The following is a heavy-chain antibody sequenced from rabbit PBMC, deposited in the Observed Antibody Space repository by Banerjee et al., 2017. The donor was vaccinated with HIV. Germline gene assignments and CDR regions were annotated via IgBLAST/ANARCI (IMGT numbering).Heavy chain of an antibody. D-gene: IGHD6-1*01. CDR1: GFTISSSYY. Sequence: QSLEESGGGLVQPEGSLTLTCTASGFTISSSYYIYWVRQAPGKGLEWIACIYAGGSGSTYYASWAKGRFTISKTSSTTVTLQMTSLTAADTATYFCARDRGLMVMLGFNLWGQGTLVTVS. V-gene: IGHV1S40*01. J-gene: IGHJ4*01. CDR3: ARDRGLMVMLGFNL. CDR2: IYAGGSGST.